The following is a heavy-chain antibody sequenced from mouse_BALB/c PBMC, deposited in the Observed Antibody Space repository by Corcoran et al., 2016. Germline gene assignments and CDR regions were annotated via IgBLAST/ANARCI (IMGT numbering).Heavy chain of an antibody. V-gene: IGHV1-9*01. CDR3: ARNWDWFFGV. J-gene: IGHJ1*01. Sequence: QVQLQQSGAELMKPGASVKISCKASGFTFTSYWIEWVKQRPGHGLEWIGEIFPRSGSTNYNENFKGKATFTADTSSNIAYMQLSSLTSEDSAVYYCARNWDWFFGVWGAGTTVTVSS. CDR2: IFPRSGST. D-gene: IGHD4-1*01. CDR1: GFTFTSYW.